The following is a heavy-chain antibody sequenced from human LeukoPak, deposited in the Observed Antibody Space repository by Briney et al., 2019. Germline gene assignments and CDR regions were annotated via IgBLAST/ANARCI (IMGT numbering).Heavy chain of an antibody. Sequence: SETLSLTCTVSGGSISSSSYYWGWIRQPPGKGLEWIGSIYYSGSAYYNPSLKSRVTISVDTSKNQFSLKLSSVTAADTAVYYCASSRGRFFDYWGQGTLVTVSS. D-gene: IGHD2-2*01. J-gene: IGHJ4*02. V-gene: IGHV4-39*07. CDR2: IYYSGSA. CDR3: ASSRGRFFDY. CDR1: GGSISSSSYY.